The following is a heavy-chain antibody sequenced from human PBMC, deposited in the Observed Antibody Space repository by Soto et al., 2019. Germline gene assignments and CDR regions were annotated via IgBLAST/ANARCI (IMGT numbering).Heavy chain of an antibody. D-gene: IGHD3-22*01. CDR2: INPNSGGT. CDR1: GYTFTGYY. CDR3: ARDGYYYDSSGSASFDY. V-gene: IGHV1-2*04. J-gene: IGHJ4*02. Sequence: GASVKVSCKASGYTFTGYYMHWVRQAPGQGLEWMGWINPNSGGTNYAQKFQGWVTMTRDTSISTAYMELSRLRSDDTAVYYCARDGYYYDSSGSASFDYWGQGTLVTVSS.